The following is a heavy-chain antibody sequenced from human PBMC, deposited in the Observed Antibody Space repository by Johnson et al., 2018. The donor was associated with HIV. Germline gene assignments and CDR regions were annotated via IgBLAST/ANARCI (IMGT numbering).Heavy chain of an antibody. V-gene: IGHV3-13*01. J-gene: IGHJ3*02. CDR3: ARDDLAFDI. CDR2: IGTAGDT. D-gene: IGHD3/OR15-3a*01. Sequence: VQLLESGGGLVQPGGSLRLSCAASGFTFSSYAMSWVRQATGKGLEWVSAIGTAGDTYYPGSVKGRFTISRDNAKNSLYLQMNSLRAEDTAVYYCARDDLAFDIWGQGTMVTVSS. CDR1: GFTFSSYA.